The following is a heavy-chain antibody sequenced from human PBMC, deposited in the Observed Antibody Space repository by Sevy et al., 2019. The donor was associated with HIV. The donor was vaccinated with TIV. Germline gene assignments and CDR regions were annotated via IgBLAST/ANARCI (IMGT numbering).Heavy chain of an antibody. D-gene: IGHD2-8*02. CDR2: MSAKSGNT. Sequence: ASVKVSCKTSGYTFSSYDIHWVRQATGQGLEWMGWMSAKSGNTGYAQKFKGRVTMTRETSISTAYMVLSSLRSDDTAVYYCARWWGTSYYYYYAMDVWGQGTTVTVSS. CDR3: ARWWGTSYYYYYAMDV. CDR1: GYTFSSYD. V-gene: IGHV1-8*01. J-gene: IGHJ6*02.